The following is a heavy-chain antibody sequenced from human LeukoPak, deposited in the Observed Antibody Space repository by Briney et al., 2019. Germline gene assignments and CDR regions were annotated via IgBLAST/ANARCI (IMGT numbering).Heavy chain of an antibody. CDR2: ISSSSSYI. Sequence: PGGSLRLSCAASGFTFSSYSMNWVRQAPGKGLEWVSPISSSSSYIYYADSVKGRFTISRDNAKNSLYLQMNSLRAEDTAVYYCARVLSRARYFDWLLQRNYGMDVWGQGTTVTVSS. CDR1: GFTFSSYS. CDR3: ARVLSRARYFDWLLQRNYGMDV. J-gene: IGHJ6*02. D-gene: IGHD3-9*01. V-gene: IGHV3-21*01.